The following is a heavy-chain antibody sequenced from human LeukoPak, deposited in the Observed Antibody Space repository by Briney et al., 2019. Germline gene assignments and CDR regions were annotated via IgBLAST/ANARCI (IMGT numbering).Heavy chain of an antibody. V-gene: IGHV1-18*01. D-gene: IGHD5-18*01. J-gene: IGHJ4*02. CDR3: ARDLLRGYSYGVTAY. Sequence: GASVKVSCKASGYNFLNYGVSWVRQAPGQGLDWMGWISAYHGRTNYAQKVQGRVTMTTDTSTSTAYMELRSLRSDDTAVYYCARDLLRGYSYGVTAYWGQGALVTVSS. CDR1: GYNFLNYG. CDR2: ISAYHGRT.